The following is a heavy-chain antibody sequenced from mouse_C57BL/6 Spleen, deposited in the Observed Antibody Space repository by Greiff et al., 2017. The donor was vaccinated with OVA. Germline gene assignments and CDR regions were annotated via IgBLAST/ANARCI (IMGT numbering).Heavy chain of an antibody. D-gene: IGHD2-3*01. J-gene: IGHJ4*01. Sequence: VQLQESGAELVKPGASVKLSCKASGYTFTEYTIHWVKQRSGQGLEWIGWFYPGSGSIKYNEKFQDKATLTADKSSSTVYMELSRLTSEDSAVYFCAKSGYYYYAMDYWGQGTSVTVSS. CDR2: FYPGSGSI. CDR1: GYTFTEYT. CDR3: AKSGYYYYAMDY. V-gene: IGHV1-62-2*01.